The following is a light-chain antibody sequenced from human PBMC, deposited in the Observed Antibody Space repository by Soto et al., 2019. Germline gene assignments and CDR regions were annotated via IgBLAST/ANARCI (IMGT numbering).Light chain of an antibody. V-gene: IGKV1-12*01. Sequence: DIQMTQSPSSVSASVGDRVTITCRASQASVGWVTWYQQKPGRAPTAPIYGATLLQSGVPRRFRGSASGTAVTLTISSPQAEICGPYHEHEANCYPPFRAFGVGTKV. CDR2: GAT. CDR3: HEANCYPPFRA. CDR1: QASVGW. J-gene: IGKJ4*01.